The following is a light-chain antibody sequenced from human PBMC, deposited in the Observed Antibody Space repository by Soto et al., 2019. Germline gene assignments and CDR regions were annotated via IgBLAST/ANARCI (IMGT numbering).Light chain of an antibody. CDR1: SSDVGGSNG. J-gene: IGLJ1*01. Sequence: QSVLTQPPSVSGSPGQSVAISCTGTSSDVGGSNGVSWYQQPPGTAPKLMIYDVSNRPSGVPDRFSGSKSGNTASLTISGLQAEDEGDYYCRSYTSSSTYVFGTGTKVTVL. CDR2: DVS. CDR3: RSYTSSSTYV. V-gene: IGLV2-18*02.